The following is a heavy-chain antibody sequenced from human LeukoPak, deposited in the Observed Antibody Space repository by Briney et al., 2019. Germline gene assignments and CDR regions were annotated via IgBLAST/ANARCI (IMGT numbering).Heavy chain of an antibody. D-gene: IGHD1-1*01. CDR1: GGTLSSYT. CDR3: ARDHGTTFSDY. CDR2: IIPILGIA. V-gene: IGHV1-69*02. J-gene: IGHJ4*02. Sequence: VASVKVSCKASGGTLSSYTISWVRQAPGQGLEWMGRIIPILGIANYAQKFQGRVTITADKSTSTAYMELSSLRSEDTAVYYCARDHGTTFSDYWGQGTLVTVSS.